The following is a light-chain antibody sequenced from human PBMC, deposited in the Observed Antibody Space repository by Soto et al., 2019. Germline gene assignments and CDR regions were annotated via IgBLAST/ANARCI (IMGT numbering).Light chain of an antibody. CDR2: DVS. J-gene: IGLJ1*01. CDR3: SSYTSSSTPDV. CDR1: SSDVGGYDY. V-gene: IGLV2-14*03. Sequence: QPVLTQPASVSGSPGQSITISCTGSSSDVGGYDYVSWYQHHPGKAPKLMIHDVSNRPSGVSNRFSGSKSGNTASLTISGLQAEDEADYYCSSYTSSSTPDVFGTGTKVTVL.